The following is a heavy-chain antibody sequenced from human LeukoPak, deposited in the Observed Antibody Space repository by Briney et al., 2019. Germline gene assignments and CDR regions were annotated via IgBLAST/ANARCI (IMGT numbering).Heavy chain of an antibody. CDR3: ARVWTPGPYYYYGMDV. CDR1: GFTVSSNY. J-gene: IGHJ6*02. D-gene: IGHD3/OR15-3a*01. CDR2: IYSGGST. V-gene: IGHV3-53*01. Sequence: GGSLRLSCAASGFTVSSNYMSWVRQAPGKGLEWVSVIYSGGSTYYADSVKGRFTISRDNSKNTLYLQMNSLRAEDTAVHYCARVWTPGPYYYYGMDVWGQGTTVTVSS.